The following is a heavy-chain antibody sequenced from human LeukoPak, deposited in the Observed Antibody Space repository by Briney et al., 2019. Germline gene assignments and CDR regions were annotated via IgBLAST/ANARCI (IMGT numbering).Heavy chain of an antibody. CDR2: ISGSGGST. CDR3: ANYYGSGSYYPDFDY. Sequence: GGSLRLSCAASGFTFSSYAMSWVRQAPGKGLEWVSAISGSGGSTYYADSVEGRFTISRDNSKNTLYLQMNSLRAEDTAVYYCANYYGSGSYYPDFDYWGQGTLVTVSS. CDR1: GFTFSSYA. V-gene: IGHV3-23*01. D-gene: IGHD3-10*01. J-gene: IGHJ4*02.